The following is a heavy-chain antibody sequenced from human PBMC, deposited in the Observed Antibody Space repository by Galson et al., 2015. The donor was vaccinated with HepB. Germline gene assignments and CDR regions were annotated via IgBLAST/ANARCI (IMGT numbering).Heavy chain of an antibody. J-gene: IGHJ6*02. V-gene: IGHV3-66*01. D-gene: IGHD2-15*01. CDR1: GLTVSSNY. CDR3: ARDRATFSCDSGGFCGYYGLDV. Sequence: SLRLSCAASGLTVSSNYMTWVRQAPGKGLEWVSSIYSDGVTYYTDSVKGRFTISRDTSKNHLYLQVNNLRGEDTDVYFCARDRATFSCDSGGFCGYYGLDVWGQGITVAVSS. CDR2: IYSDGVT.